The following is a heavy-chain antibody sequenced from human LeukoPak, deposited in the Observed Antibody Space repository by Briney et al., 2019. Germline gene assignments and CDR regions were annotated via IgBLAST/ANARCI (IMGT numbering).Heavy chain of an antibody. CDR1: GGSITSGSFY. D-gene: IGHD3-22*01. CDR3: ARDRGLRNYYDSSGYYRDAFDI. Sequence: SETLYLTCTVSGGSITSGSFYWSWIRHPAGNGLEWIGRIYPSGSTNYTTSLQSRVNISVHTPKNQFSLKLSSVTAADTAVYYCARDRGLRNYYDSSGYYRDAFDIWGQGTMVTVSS. CDR2: IYPSGST. J-gene: IGHJ3*02. V-gene: IGHV4-61*02.